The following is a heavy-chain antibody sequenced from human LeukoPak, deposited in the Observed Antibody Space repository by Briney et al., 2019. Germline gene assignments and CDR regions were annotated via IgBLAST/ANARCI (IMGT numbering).Heavy chain of an antibody. CDR1: GGSFSGYY. D-gene: IGHD3-16*02. Sequence: PSETVSLTCDVYGGSFSGYYWSWIRQPPGKGLEWIGEINHSGSTNYNPSLKSRVTMSVDTSKNQFSLKLSSVTAADTAVYYCARSNYVWGSYRPRQSDAFDIWGQGTMVTVSS. V-gene: IGHV4-34*01. J-gene: IGHJ3*02. CDR3: ARSNYVWGSYRPRQSDAFDI. CDR2: INHSGST.